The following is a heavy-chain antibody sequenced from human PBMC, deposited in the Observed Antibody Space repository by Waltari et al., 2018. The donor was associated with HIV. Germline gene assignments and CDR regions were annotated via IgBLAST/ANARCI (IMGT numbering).Heavy chain of an antibody. Sequence: EVQLVESGGGLIQPGGSLRLSCAASGFTVSRHDITWVRQAPGKGREWVSVIYSGYTTYYADSVKGRFAISRDNSKNTLYLQMNSLRAEDTAVYYCARGGGSYLHFFDYWGQGTLVTVSS. J-gene: IGHJ4*02. CDR3: ARGGGSYLHFFDY. CDR2: IYSGYTT. D-gene: IGHD1-26*01. V-gene: IGHV3-53*01. CDR1: GFTVSRHD.